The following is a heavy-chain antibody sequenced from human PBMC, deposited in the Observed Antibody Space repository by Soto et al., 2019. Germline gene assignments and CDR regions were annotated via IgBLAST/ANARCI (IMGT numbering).Heavy chain of an antibody. CDR1: GLTISSASYH. D-gene: IGHD6-25*01. Sequence: SETLSLTCTVSGLTISSASYHWSWIRQHPGKGLEWIGFIYYNGSTYYSPSLKSRLTISFDTSRNHFSLRLTSVTAADTAVYYCARYRFSGRWSKFDYWGQGTLVTVYS. CDR2: IYYNGST. CDR3: ARYRFSGRWSKFDY. J-gene: IGHJ4*02. V-gene: IGHV4-31*03.